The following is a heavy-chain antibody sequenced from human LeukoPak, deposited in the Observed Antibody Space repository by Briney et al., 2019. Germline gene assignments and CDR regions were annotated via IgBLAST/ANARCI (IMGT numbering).Heavy chain of an antibody. V-gene: IGHV3-53*01. Sequence: GGSLRLSCAASGFTVSSNYMSWVRQAPGKGLEWVSVIYSGGSTYYADSVKGRFTISRDNSKNTLYLQMNSLRAEDTAVYYCARVPGSTVGYYYYYMDVWGKGTTVTISS. CDR2: IYSGGST. J-gene: IGHJ6*03. CDR1: GFTVSSNY. D-gene: IGHD4-23*01. CDR3: ARVPGSTVGYYYYYMDV.